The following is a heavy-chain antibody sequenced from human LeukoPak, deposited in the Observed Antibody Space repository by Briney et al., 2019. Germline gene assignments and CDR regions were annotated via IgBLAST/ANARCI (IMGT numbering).Heavy chain of an antibody. J-gene: IGHJ4*02. Sequence: GGSLRLSCAASEFTFSSCWMNWVRQAPGKGLEWVSYIRNNDGSLHYVDFVKGRFTISRDNSENTLHLQMNSLRAEDTAVYYCAKSLGVGGYTRYKGFDQWGQGTLVTVSS. V-gene: IGHV3-23*01. CDR2: IRNNDGSL. CDR1: EFTFSSCW. CDR3: AKSLGVGGYTRYKGFDQ. D-gene: IGHD3-16*02.